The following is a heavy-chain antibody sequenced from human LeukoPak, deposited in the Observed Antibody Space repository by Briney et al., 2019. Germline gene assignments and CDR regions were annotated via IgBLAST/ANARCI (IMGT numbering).Heavy chain of an antibody. Sequence: GESLKISCTGSGYSFTNYWIAWVRRMPGKGLEWMGIIYPGDSETTYSPSFQGQVTISADKSITTTYLQWSSLKASDTAMYYCARGRGYCSSSSCYDFDYWGQGTLVTVSS. CDR2: IYPGDSET. CDR3: ARGRGYCSSSSCYDFDY. V-gene: IGHV5-51*01. CDR1: GYSFTNYW. J-gene: IGHJ4*02. D-gene: IGHD2-2*01.